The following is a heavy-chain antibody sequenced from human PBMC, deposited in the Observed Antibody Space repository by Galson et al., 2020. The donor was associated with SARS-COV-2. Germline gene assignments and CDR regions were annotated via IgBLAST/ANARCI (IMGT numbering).Heavy chain of an antibody. CDR3: ARTSDWGAAATYFDY. CDR1: GYSISSRNW. J-gene: IGHJ4*02. V-gene: IGHV4-28*01. CDR2: IYYRGST. D-gene: IGHD2-15*01. Sequence: TMSLTCAVSGYSISSRNWWGWIRQPPGQGLEWIGHIYYRGSTYYNPYLKSRVTMSVDTSKNQFSLKLRAVTAVDTAVYYCARTSDWGAAATYFDYWGQGTLVTVSS.